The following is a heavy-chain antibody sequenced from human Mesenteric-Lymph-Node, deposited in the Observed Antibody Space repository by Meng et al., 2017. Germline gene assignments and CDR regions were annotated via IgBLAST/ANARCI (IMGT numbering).Heavy chain of an antibody. V-gene: IGHV4-61*02. CDR3: ARGIWFGELLWVYYYYGMDV. J-gene: IGHJ6*02. CDR1: GGSISSGSYY. D-gene: IGHD3-10*01. Sequence: SETLSLTCTVSGGSISSGSYYWSWLRQPAGKGLEWIGRIYTSGSTNYNPSLKSRVTISVDTSKNHFSLKLSSVTAADTAVYYCARGIWFGELLWVYYYYGMDVWGQGTTVTVSS. CDR2: IYTSGST.